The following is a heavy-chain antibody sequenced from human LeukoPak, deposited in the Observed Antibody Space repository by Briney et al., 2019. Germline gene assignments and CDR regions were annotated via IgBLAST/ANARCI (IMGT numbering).Heavy chain of an antibody. J-gene: IGHJ4*02. Sequence: SETLSLTCAVSGDSINNNNWWSWVRQPPGKGLEWIGSIYYSGSTYYNPSLKSRVTISVDTSKNHFSLKLSSVTAADTAVYYCAGSFDYWGQGTLVTVSS. V-gene: IGHV4-39*02. CDR3: AGSFDY. CDR2: IYYSGST. CDR1: GDSINNNNW.